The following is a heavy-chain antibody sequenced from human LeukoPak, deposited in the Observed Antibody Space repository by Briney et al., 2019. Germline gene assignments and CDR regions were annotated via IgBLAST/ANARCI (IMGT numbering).Heavy chain of an antibody. J-gene: IGHJ4*02. CDR3: ARDMDRDGYNGPDY. D-gene: IGHD5-24*01. CDR1: GYTFTSYG. Sequence: ASVKVSCKASGYTFTSYGISWVRQAPGQGLEWMGWISAYNGNTDYAQKLQGRVTMTTDTSTSTAYMELRSLRSDDTAVYYCARDMDRDGYNGPDYWGQRTLVTVSS. CDR2: ISAYNGNT. V-gene: IGHV1-18*01.